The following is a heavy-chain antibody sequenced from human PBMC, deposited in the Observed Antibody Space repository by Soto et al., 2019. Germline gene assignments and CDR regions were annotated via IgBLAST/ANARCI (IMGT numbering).Heavy chain of an antibody. CDR3: ARDVWFGELPSYFDY. V-gene: IGHV4-30-4*01. CDR1: GGSVRRGETY. J-gene: IGHJ4*02. Sequence: PSETLSLTCNVSGGSVRRGETYWSWIRQSPGNGLEWIGYIHYSGSTYYNPSLRSRVTMSLDMSKNQFSLQLSSVTAADTAVYYCARDVWFGELPSYFDYWGQGTLVTVSS. CDR2: IHYSGST. D-gene: IGHD3-10*01.